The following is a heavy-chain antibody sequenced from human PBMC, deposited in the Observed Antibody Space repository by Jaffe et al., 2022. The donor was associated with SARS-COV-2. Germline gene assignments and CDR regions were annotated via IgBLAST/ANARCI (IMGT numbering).Heavy chain of an antibody. V-gene: IGHV3-23*01. Sequence: EVQLLESGGGLVQPGGSLRLSCAASGFTFSSYAMSWVRQAPGKGLEWVSAISGSGGSTYYADSVKGRFTISRDNSKNTLYLQMNSLRAEDTAVYYCANTNSSGYAFDYWGQGTLVTVSS. D-gene: IGHD3-22*01. CDR3: ANTNSSGYAFDY. J-gene: IGHJ4*02. CDR2: ISGSGGST. CDR1: GFTFSSYA.